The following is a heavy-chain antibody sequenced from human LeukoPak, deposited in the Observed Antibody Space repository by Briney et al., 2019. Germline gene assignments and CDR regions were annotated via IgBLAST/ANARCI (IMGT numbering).Heavy chain of an antibody. CDR3: ARVSSRIAARPDAYYYYYMDV. CDR2: INLNRGGT. CDR1: VSTFTGYD. Sequence: ASVKVSCKSSVSTFTGYDMHWVRLAPGPGLGRMGWINLNRGGTNYAQQFLGRVAITRVTSISTAYFVLSSLRSEDTAAFYCARVSSRIAARPDAYYYYYMDVWGKGTTVTVSS. D-gene: IGHD6-6*01. V-gene: IGHV1-2*02. J-gene: IGHJ6*03.